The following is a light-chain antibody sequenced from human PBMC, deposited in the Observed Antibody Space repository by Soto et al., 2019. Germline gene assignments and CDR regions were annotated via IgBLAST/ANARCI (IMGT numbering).Light chain of an antibody. J-gene: IGLJ2*01. Sequence: QPVLPQPPSASGSPGQSVPISCIGTSSDVGGYNYVSWYQQHPGKAPKLMIYEVSKRPSGVPDRFSGSKSGNTASLTVSGLQAEDEADYYCSSYAASNNLGVFGGGTKLTVL. V-gene: IGLV2-8*01. CDR1: SSDVGGYNY. CDR2: EVS. CDR3: SSYAASNNLGV.